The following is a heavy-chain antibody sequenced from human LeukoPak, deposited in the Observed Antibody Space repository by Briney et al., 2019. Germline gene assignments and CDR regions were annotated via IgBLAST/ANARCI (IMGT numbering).Heavy chain of an antibody. Sequence: ASVKASCKASGYTFTGYYMHWVRQAPGQGLEWMGWINPNSGGTNYAQKFQGRVTMTRDMSISTAYMELSRLRSDDTAVYYCARGSAVYYYDSSGYPQDYWGQGTLVTVSS. CDR2: INPNSGGT. CDR3: ARGSAVYYYDSSGYPQDY. J-gene: IGHJ4*02. V-gene: IGHV1-2*02. D-gene: IGHD3-22*01. CDR1: GYTFTGYY.